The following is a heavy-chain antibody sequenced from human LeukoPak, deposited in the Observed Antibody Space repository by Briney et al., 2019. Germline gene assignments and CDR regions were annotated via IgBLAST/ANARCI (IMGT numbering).Heavy chain of an antibody. CDR2: IIPIFGSA. V-gene: IGHV1-69*13. D-gene: IGHD6-19*01. CDR3: ARQSSSGWRYFDY. CDR1: GGSFNTYA. J-gene: IGHJ4*02. Sequence: GASVKVSCKASGGSFNTYAINWVRQAPGQGLEWMGGIIPIFGSANYAQKFQGRVTISADESTSTVYMELSSLRSEDTAVYYCARQSSSGWRYFDYWGQGTLVTVSS.